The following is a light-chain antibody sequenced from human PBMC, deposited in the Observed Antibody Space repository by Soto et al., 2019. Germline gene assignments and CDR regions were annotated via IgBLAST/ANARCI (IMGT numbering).Light chain of an antibody. CDR2: GAF. V-gene: IGKV3-15*01. CDR3: QQYDSWPWT. Sequence: EIVLTQSPGTLSLSPGERATLSCRASQSVSGTLAWYQQKPGQAPRLLIYGAFTRATGFPARFSGSGSGTDFTLTITSLQSEDFAVYYCQQYDSWPWTFGQGTKVDIK. CDR1: QSVSGT. J-gene: IGKJ1*01.